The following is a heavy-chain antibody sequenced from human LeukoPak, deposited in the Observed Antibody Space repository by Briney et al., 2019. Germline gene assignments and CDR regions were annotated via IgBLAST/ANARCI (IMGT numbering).Heavy chain of an antibody. CDR2: IKQDESEK. CDR3: ARLVGDVTTWDC. CDR1: GFSFSNYW. V-gene: IGHV3-7*03. D-gene: IGHD1-26*01. J-gene: IGHJ4*02. Sequence: PGGSLRLSCTASGFSFSNYWMSWVRQAPGKGLEWVASIKQDESEKCYVDSVKGRFTTSRDNAKSSLYLQMNALRGEDTAVYYCARLVGDVTTWDCWGQGTLVTVSS.